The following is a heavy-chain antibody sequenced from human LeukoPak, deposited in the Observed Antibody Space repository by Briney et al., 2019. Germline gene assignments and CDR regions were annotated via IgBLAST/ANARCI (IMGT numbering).Heavy chain of an antibody. Sequence: SETLSLTCTVSGGSISSYYWGWIRQPPGKGLEWIGYIYYSGSTNYNPSLKSRVTISVDTSKNQFSLKLSSVTAADTAVYYCARHRKRGYYYYGMDVWGQGTTVTVSS. CDR1: GGSISSYY. J-gene: IGHJ6*02. CDR2: IYYSGST. CDR3: ARHRKRGYYYYGMDV. V-gene: IGHV4-59*08.